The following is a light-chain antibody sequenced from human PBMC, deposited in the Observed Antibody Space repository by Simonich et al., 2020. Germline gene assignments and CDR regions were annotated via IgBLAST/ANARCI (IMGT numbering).Light chain of an antibody. CDR2: EAS. CDR3: QQYDNLYT. CDR1: QDISNY. J-gene: IGKJ2*01. Sequence: DIQMTQSPSSLSASVGDRVTITCQASQDISNYLNWYQQKPRKAPKLLNYEASNLETGVPSRFSGSGSGTDFTFTISSLQPEDIATYYCQQYDNLYTFGQGTKLEIK. V-gene: IGKV1-33*01.